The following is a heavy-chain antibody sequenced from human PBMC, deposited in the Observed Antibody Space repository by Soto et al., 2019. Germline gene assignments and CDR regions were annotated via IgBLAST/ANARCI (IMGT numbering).Heavy chain of an antibody. CDR2: ISGSGGST. D-gene: IGHD3-22*01. CDR1: GCTFSSYA. CDR3: AKELYYDSSGYADY. J-gene: IGHJ4*02. Sequence: GGSLSLSCAPSGCTFSSYAMSWVRHAPGKGLEWVSAISGSGGSTYYADSVKGRFTISRDNSKNTLYLQMNSLRAEDTAVYYCAKELYYDSSGYADYWGQGTLVTVSS. V-gene: IGHV3-23*01.